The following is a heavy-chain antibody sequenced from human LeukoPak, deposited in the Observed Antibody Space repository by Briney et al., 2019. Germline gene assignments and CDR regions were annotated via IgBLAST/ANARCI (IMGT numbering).Heavy chain of an antibody. CDR3: ARGPAKRVPQPIPRLVFDY. Sequence: ASVKVSCKASGYTFTSYDINWVRQATGQGLEWMGWTNPNSGNTGYAQKFQGRVTMTRNTSISTAYMELSSLRSEDTAVYYCARGPAKRVPQPIPRLVFDYWGQGTLVTVSS. V-gene: IGHV1-8*01. CDR2: TNPNSGNT. J-gene: IGHJ4*02. CDR1: GYTFTSYD. D-gene: IGHD2-21*01.